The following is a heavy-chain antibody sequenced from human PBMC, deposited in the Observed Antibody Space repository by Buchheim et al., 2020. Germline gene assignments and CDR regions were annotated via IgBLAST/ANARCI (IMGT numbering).Heavy chain of an antibody. Sequence: QVQLVQSGAEVKKPGSSVKVSCKASGGTFSSYAISWVRQAPGQGLEWMGGIIPIFGTANYAQKFQGRVTITADKSTSTAYMELSSLRSEDTAVYYCASSKRLVGADYYYYYMDDWGKGTT. J-gene: IGHJ6*03. CDR2: IIPIFGTA. V-gene: IGHV1-69*06. D-gene: IGHD6-13*01. CDR1: GGTFSSYA. CDR3: ASSKRLVGADYYYYYMDD.